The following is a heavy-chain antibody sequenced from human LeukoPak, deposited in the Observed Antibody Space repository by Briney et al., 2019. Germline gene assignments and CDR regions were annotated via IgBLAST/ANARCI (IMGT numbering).Heavy chain of an antibody. CDR2: ISSSSSYI. D-gene: IGHD3-9*01. J-gene: IGHJ4*02. CDR3: VRDGDILTGYGLDY. V-gene: IGHV3-21*01. Sequence: GGSLRLSCAASGFTFSSYSMNWVRQAPGKGLEWVSSISSSSSYIYYADSVKGRFTISRDNSKKTLYLQMNSLRAEDTAVYYCVRDGDILTGYGLDYWGQGTLVTVSS. CDR1: GFTFSSYS.